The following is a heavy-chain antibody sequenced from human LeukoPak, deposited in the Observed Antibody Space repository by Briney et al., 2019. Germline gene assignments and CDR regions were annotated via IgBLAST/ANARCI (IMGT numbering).Heavy chain of an antibody. CDR1: GFTFSSYA. Sequence: GGSLRLSCAASGFTFSSYAMNWVRQAPGKGLEWVALISYDGSNKNYADSVKGRFTISRDNSKNTLYLQMNSLRAEDTAVYYCARPQGGYYDSSGFDYWSQGTLVTVSS. D-gene: IGHD3-22*01. CDR2: ISYDGSNK. V-gene: IGHV3-30-3*01. CDR3: ARPQGGYYDSSGFDY. J-gene: IGHJ4*02.